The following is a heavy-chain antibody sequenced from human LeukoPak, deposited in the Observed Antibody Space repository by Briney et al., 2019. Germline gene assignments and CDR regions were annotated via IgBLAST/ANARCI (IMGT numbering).Heavy chain of an antibody. V-gene: IGHV4-30-4*08. Sequence: LRLSCAASGFTFSDYYMSWIRQPPGKGLEWIGYIYYSGSTYYIPSLKSRVTISVDTSKNQFSLKLSSVTAADTAVYYCARARPKMTIDYWGQGTLVTVSS. CDR1: GFTFSDYY. CDR3: ARARPKMTIDY. D-gene: IGHD4-11*01. J-gene: IGHJ4*02. CDR2: IYYSGST.